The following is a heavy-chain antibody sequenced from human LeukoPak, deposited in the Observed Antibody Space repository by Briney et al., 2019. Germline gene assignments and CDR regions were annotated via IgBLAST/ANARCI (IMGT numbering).Heavy chain of an antibody. D-gene: IGHD3-3*01. CDR3: ARDQGRRLFGVVPRHAFDI. Sequence: ASVKVSCKASGYTFTSYGISWVRQAPGQGLEWMGWISAYNGNTNYAQKLQGRVTMTTDTNTSTAYMELRSLRSDDTAVYYCARDQGRRLFGVVPRHAFDIGGQGTMVIVSS. J-gene: IGHJ3*02. CDR1: GYTFTSYG. V-gene: IGHV1-18*01. CDR2: ISAYNGNT.